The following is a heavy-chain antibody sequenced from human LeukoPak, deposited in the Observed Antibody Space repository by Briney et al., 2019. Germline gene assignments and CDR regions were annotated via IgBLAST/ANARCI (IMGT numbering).Heavy chain of an antibody. CDR2: IYYSGNT. J-gene: IGHJ4*02. V-gene: IGHV4-61*01. D-gene: IGHD2-2*01. Sequence: SQTLSLTCTVSGDSISSAFYYWSWIRQPPGKGLEWIGYIYYSGNTNYNPSLKSRVTISVDTSKNQFSLKLNSVTAADTAVYYCARVRYCSTNRCYDREFDNWGQGTLVTVSS. CDR3: ARVRYCSTNRCYDREFDN. CDR1: GDSISSAFYY.